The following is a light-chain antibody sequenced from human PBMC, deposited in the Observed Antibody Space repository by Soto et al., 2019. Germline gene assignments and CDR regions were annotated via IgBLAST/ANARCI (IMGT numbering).Light chain of an antibody. CDR3: SSHAGIINVV. CDR2: EVT. Sequence: QSALTQPPSASGSPGQSVTISCTGTSSDVGGYNYVSWYQQHPGKAPNLMIYEVTKRPSGVPDRFSGSKSGNTASLTVSGLLAEGEADYYCSSHAGIINVVFGGGTKLTVL. CDR1: SSDVGGYNY. V-gene: IGLV2-8*01. J-gene: IGLJ3*02.